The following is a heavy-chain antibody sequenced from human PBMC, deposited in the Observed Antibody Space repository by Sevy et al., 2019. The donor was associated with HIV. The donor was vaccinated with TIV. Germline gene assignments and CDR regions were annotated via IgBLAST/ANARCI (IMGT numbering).Heavy chain of an antibody. J-gene: IGHJ1*01. V-gene: IGHV1-2*02. CDR1: GYTFTAFY. D-gene: IGHD2-2*01. Sequence: ASVKVSCKASGYTFTAFYLHWVRQAPGQGLEWMGWINPNSGDTNFMQKFQGRLTMTRDTSTSTAYMEVSSLKSDDTAIYYCARDGHSDSNNCYEYFPHWGQGTLVTVSS. CDR2: INPNSGDT. CDR3: ARDGHSDSNNCYEYFPH.